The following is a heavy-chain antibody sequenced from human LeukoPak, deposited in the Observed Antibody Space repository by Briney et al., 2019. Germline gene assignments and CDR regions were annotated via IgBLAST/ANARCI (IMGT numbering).Heavy chain of an antibody. Sequence: GGSLRLSCAASRFTFSSYSMNWVRQAPGKGLEWVSSIFPSGGEIHYADSVKGRFTNSRDNSKNTLFLQMKSLRAEDTAVYYCAILTSMIVVVIDFDYWGQGTLVTVSS. D-gene: IGHD3-22*01. J-gene: IGHJ4*02. CDR1: RFTFSSYS. V-gene: IGHV3-23*01. CDR2: IFPSGGEI. CDR3: AILTSMIVVVIDFDY.